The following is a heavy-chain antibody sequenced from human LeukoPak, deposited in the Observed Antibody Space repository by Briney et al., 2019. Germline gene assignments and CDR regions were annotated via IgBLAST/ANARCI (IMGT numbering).Heavy chain of an antibody. CDR2: ISSSSSYI. CDR1: GFTFSSYS. CDR3: ASLGATTLFGSY. V-gene: IGHV3-21*01. D-gene: IGHD1-26*01. Sequence: GGSLRLSCAASGFTFSSYSMNWVRQAPGKGLEWVSSISSSSSYIYYADSVKGRFTISRDNAKNSLYLQMNSLRAEDTAVYYCASLGATTLFGSYWGQGTLVTVSS. J-gene: IGHJ4*02.